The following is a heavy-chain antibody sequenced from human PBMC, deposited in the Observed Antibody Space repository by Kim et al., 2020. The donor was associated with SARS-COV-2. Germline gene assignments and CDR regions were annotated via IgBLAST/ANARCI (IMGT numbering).Heavy chain of an antibody. CDR3: ARDLTALTMAGSGSSY. CDR2: IKQDGSEK. V-gene: IGHV3-7*01. D-gene: IGHD3-10*01. CDR1: GFTFSSYW. J-gene: IGHJ4*02. Sequence: GGSLRLSCAASGFTFSSYWMSWVRQAPGKGLEWVANIKQDGSEKYYVDSVKGRFTISRDNAKNSLYLQMNSLRAEDTAVYYCARDLTALTMAGSGSSYWGQGTLVTVSS.